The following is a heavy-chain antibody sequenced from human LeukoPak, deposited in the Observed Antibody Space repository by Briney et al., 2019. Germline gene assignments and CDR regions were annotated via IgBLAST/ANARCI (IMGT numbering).Heavy chain of an antibody. CDR2: IRYDGSNK. J-gene: IGHJ2*01. CDR3: AKGGPASTNWYFDL. D-gene: IGHD2-2*01. Sequence: GGSLRLSCAASGFTFSSYGMHWVRQAPGKGLEWVAFIRYDGSNKYYADSVKGRFTISRDNSKNTLYLQMNSLRAEDTAVYYCAKGGPASTNWYFDLWGRGTLVTVSS. CDR1: GFTFSSYG. V-gene: IGHV3-30*02.